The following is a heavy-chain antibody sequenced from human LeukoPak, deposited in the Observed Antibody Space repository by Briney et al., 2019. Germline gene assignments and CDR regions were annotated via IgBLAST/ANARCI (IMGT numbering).Heavy chain of an antibody. Sequence: PGGSLRLSCAASGFTFSSYAMSWVRQAPGKGLEWVSVVSGSGGYTYYADSVKGRFTISRDNSKNTLYLQMNSLRAEDTAVYYCAKGIPYTGYVGDCWGQGTLVSVSS. J-gene: IGHJ4*02. V-gene: IGHV3-23*01. D-gene: IGHD5-12*01. CDR2: VSGSGGYT. CDR1: GFTFSSYA. CDR3: AKGIPYTGYVGDC.